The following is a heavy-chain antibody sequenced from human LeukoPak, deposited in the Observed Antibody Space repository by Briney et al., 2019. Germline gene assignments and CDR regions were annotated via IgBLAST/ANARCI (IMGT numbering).Heavy chain of an antibody. V-gene: IGHV3-21*01. Sequence: GGSLRLSCAASGFTFSSYSMNWVRQAPGKGLEWVSSISSSSSYIYYADSVKGRFTTSRDNAKNSLYLQMNSLRAEDTAVYYCARDPDGDYDLFDYWGQGTLVTVSS. CDR2: ISSSSSYI. D-gene: IGHD4-17*01. J-gene: IGHJ4*02. CDR1: GFTFSSYS. CDR3: ARDPDGDYDLFDY.